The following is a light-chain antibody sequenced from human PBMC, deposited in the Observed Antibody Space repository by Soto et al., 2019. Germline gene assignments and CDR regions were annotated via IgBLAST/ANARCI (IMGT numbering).Light chain of an antibody. V-gene: IGKV3-20*01. J-gene: IGKJ2*01. CDR3: QQFASSLYT. Sequence: EIVLTQSPGTLSLSPGERATLSCRASQSVSSSYLAWYQQKPGQAPRLLIYGASSRPTGIPDRCSGSGSGTDFTRTISRLEPADFALYYCQQFASSLYTFGQATQLEIK. CDR1: QSVSSSY. CDR2: GAS.